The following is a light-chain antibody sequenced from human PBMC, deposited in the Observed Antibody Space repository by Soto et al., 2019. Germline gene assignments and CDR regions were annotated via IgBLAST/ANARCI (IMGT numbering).Light chain of an antibody. Sequence: QSVLTQPPSVSGAAGQRVSISCTGSTSNIGAGYDVHWYQQLPGTAPKLLIYDKNNRPSGVPDRFSASKSGTSASLAITGLQAEDEADYYRQSYDSSLNSPLVFGGGTKLTVL. J-gene: IGLJ2*01. V-gene: IGLV1-40*01. CDR1: TSNIGAGYD. CDR3: QSYDSSLNSPLV. CDR2: DKN.